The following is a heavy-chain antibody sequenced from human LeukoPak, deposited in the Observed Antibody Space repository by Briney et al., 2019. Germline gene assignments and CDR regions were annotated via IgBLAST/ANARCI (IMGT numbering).Heavy chain of an antibody. J-gene: IGHJ6*03. CDR3: ARNGVAPGTNYYYMDV. V-gene: IGHV4-59*01. Sequence: KPSETLSLTCTVSGGSISPYYWNWIRQPPGKGLEWMGYIYYSGSTIYYPSLNSPVTISVHPSKNHFSLKLDSVTAADTAVYYCARNGVAPGTNYYYMDVWGKGTTVTVSS. CDR2: IYYSGST. CDR1: GGSISPYY. D-gene: IGHD6-13*01.